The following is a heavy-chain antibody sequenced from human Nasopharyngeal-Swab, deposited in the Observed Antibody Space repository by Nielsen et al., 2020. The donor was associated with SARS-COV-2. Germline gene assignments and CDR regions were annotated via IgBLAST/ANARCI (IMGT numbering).Heavy chain of an antibody. Sequence: GGSLRLSCAASGFIFRTYPMSWVRQAPGKGLEWVSAISGSGGSTYYADSVKGRFTISRDNSKNTLYLQMNSLRAEDTAVYYCAKDNGGNFGYWGQGTLVTVSS. CDR3: AKDNGGNFGY. D-gene: IGHD4-23*01. J-gene: IGHJ4*02. CDR1: GFIFRTYP. V-gene: IGHV3-23*01. CDR2: ISGSGGST.